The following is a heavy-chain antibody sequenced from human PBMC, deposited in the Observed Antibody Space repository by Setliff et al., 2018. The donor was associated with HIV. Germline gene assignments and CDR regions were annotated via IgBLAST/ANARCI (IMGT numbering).Heavy chain of an antibody. CDR2: IYHSGST. CDR3: ARKHLFNVFDY. CDR1: GDSISDTTYY. Sequence: PSETLSLTCSVSGDSISDTTYYWGWIRQPPGKGLEWIGNIYHSGSTYYNPSLKSRVTISVDTSKNQFSLKLTSVTAADTAVYYCARKHLFNVFDYWGQGTLVTVSS. V-gene: IGHV4-39*07. J-gene: IGHJ4*02.